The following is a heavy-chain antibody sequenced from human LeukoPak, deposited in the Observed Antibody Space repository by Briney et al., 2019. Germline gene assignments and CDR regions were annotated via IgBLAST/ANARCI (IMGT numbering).Heavy chain of an antibody. CDR1: GGSISSYY. Sequence: KPSETLSLTCTVSGGSISSYYWSWIRQPPGKGLEWIGYIYYSGSTNYNPSLKSRVTILVDTSKNQFSLKLSSVTAADTAVYYCARHPSRGWYYGPPDYWGQGTLVTVSS. CDR3: ARHPSRGWYYGPPDY. V-gene: IGHV4-59*08. CDR2: IYYSGST. D-gene: IGHD6-19*01. J-gene: IGHJ4*02.